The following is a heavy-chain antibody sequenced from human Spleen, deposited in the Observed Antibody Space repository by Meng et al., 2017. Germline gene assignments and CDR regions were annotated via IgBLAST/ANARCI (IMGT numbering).Heavy chain of an antibody. CDR2: IDYSGGT. Sequence: SETLSLTCSVSGDSVSSGSYYWSWIRQPPGRGMEWIASIDYSGGTFYNPSLNSRVSISIDASKNHFSVTLTSVTAADTAVYYCARKKKLNAFDVWYQGTVVTVSS. D-gene: IGHD2-15*01. CDR1: GDSVSSGSYY. V-gene: IGHV4-39*07. J-gene: IGHJ3*01. CDR3: ARKKKLNAFDV.